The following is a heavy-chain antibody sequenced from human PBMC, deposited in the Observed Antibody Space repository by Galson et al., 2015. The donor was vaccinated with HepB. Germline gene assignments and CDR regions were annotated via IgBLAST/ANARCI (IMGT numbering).Heavy chain of an antibody. CDR1: GYSFTSYG. D-gene: IGHD3-10*01. Sequence: VKVSCKGVGYSFTSYGISWVRQAPGQGLEWMGWISAYSGNTNYVHKFQGRVTMTTDTSTSTVYMELRSLRPDDTAVYYCAREGRHSIVRGTHYYGMDVWGQGTTVTVSS. V-gene: IGHV1-18*01. CDR2: ISAYSGNT. J-gene: IGHJ6*02. CDR3: AREGRHSIVRGTHYYGMDV.